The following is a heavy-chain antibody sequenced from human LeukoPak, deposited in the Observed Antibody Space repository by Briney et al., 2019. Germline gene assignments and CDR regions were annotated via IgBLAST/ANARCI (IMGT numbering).Heavy chain of an antibody. V-gene: IGHV4-39*07. CDR3: ARSDGYGLVGI. Sequence: SETLSLTCRVSGVSISSGSNYWGWIRQPPGQKLEWIGSIYSGGSTYYNSSLKGRVIILIDTAKNHFSLNLSSVTAADTAVYYCARSDGYGLVGIWGQGTMVTVSS. D-gene: IGHD3-10*01. J-gene: IGHJ3*02. CDR2: IYSGGST. CDR1: GVSISSGSNY.